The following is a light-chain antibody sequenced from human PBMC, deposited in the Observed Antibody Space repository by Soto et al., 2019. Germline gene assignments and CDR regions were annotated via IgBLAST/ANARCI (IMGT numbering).Light chain of an antibody. CDR2: DVT. V-gene: IGLV2-11*01. CDR1: SSDVGGYNY. J-gene: IGLJ2*01. CDR3: CSYAGSSTLV. Sequence: QSVLTQPRSVSGSPGQSVTISCTGTSSDVGGYNYVSWYQQYPGKAPKLMIYDVTKRPSGVPDRFSGSGSGNTASLTISGLQADDEADYYCCSYAGSSTLVFGGGTKLTVL.